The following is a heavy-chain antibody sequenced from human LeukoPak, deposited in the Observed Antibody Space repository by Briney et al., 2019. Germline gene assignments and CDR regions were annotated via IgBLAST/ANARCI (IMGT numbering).Heavy chain of an antibody. CDR3: ARGVDYDFWSGTLFDP. CDR2: ICYSGST. D-gene: IGHD3-3*01. V-gene: IGHV4-59*01. J-gene: IGHJ5*02. CDR1: GGAIRSYL. Sequence: SETLSLTCTVAGGAIRSYLWSWIRQPRGEGLVWPGAICYSGSTDYNPSLKSRVTISVDTSKNQFSLNLNSVTAADTAVYYCARGVDYDFWSGTLFDPWGQGTLVSVSS.